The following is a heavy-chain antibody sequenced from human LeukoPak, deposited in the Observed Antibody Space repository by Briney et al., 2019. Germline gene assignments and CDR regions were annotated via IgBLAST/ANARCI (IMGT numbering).Heavy chain of an antibody. CDR2: ISWNSGSI. D-gene: IGHD2-2*01. Sequence: GRSLRLSCAASGVTFDDYAMHWVRQAPGKGLEWVSGISWNSGSIGYADSVKGRFTISRDNAKNSLYLQMNSLRAEDTALYYCAKSEYLSPFDAFDIWGQGTMVTVSS. CDR1: GVTFDDYA. V-gene: IGHV3-9*01. J-gene: IGHJ3*02. CDR3: AKSEYLSPFDAFDI.